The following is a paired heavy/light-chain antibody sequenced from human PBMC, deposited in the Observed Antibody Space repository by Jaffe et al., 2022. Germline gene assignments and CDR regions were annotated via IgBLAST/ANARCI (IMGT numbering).Light chain of an antibody. CDR1: SGYSNYK. J-gene: IGLJ3*02. CDR2: VGTGGIVG. Sequence: QPVLTQPPSASASLGASVTLTCTLSSGYSNYKVDWYQQRPGKGPRFVMRVGTGGIVGSKGDGIPDRFSVLGSGLNRYLTIKNIQEEDESDYHCGADHGSGSNFVWVFGGGTKLTVL. V-gene: IGLV9-49*01. CDR3: GADHGSGSNFVWV.
Heavy chain of an antibody. D-gene: IGHD3-3*01. Sequence: QVTLKESGPVLVKPTETLTLTCTVSGFSLSNARMGVSWIRQPPGKALEWLAHIFSNDEKSYSTSLKSRLTISKDTSKSQVVLTMTNMDPVDTATYYCARIEWLNYDFWSGYYEDYWGQGTLVTVSS. CDR3: ARIEWLNYDFWSGYYEDY. CDR1: GFSLSNARMG. J-gene: IGHJ4*02. CDR2: IFSNDEK. V-gene: IGHV2-26*01.